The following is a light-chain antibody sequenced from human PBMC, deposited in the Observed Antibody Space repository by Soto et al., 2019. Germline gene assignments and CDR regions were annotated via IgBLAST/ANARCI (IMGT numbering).Light chain of an antibody. Sequence: DVEMTQSPSTLPTSIGDRVTINCRASQNVSNWLAWYQQKPGKAPKLLIYKASRLESGVPSRFSAGGSGTDFTLTINSLQSDDFAYYFCQQYSNESTFGQGTKLEIK. J-gene: IGKJ2*01. CDR1: QNVSNW. CDR2: KAS. V-gene: IGKV1-5*03. CDR3: QQYSNEST.